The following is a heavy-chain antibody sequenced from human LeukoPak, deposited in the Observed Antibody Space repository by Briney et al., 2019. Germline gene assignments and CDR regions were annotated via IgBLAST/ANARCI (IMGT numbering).Heavy chain of an antibody. Sequence: GRSLGLSCAASGFTFSNSAMSWVRQAAGKGLEWVSTLSGSGITTYYADSVKGRFTISRDNSKNTLYLQMNSLRAEDTAVYYCAKGIYSSGWSYFDYWGHGTLVTVSS. CDR2: LSGSGITT. CDR3: AKGIYSSGWSYFDY. V-gene: IGHV3-23*01. D-gene: IGHD6-19*01. CDR1: GFTFSNSA. J-gene: IGHJ4*01.